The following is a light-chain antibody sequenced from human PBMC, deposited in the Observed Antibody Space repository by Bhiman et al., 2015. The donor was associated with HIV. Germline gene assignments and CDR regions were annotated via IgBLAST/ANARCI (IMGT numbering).Light chain of an antibody. V-gene: IGLV2-14*03. Sequence: QSALTQPASVSGSPGQSITISCTGTTSDVGGYNYVSWYQQHPGKGPKLMIYDVSNRPSGVSNRFSGSKSGNTASLTISGLQAEDEADYYCSSYAPVSTYVFGTGTKVTVL. J-gene: IGLJ1*01. CDR2: DVS. CDR1: TSDVGGYNY. CDR3: SSYAPVSTYV.